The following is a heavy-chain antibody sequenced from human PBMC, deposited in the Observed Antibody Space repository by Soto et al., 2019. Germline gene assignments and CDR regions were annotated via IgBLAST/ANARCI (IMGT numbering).Heavy chain of an antibody. J-gene: IGHJ4*02. CDR2: IYSGGST. CDR1: GFTFSSNY. V-gene: IGHV3-66*01. CDR3: AEWELLRLFGY. Sequence: EVQLVESGGGLVKPGGSLRLSCAASGFTFSSNYMSWVRQAPGKGLEWVSVIYSGGSTYYADSVKGRFTISRDNSKNTLYLQMNSLRAEDTAVYYCAEWELLRLFGYWGQGTLVTVSS. D-gene: IGHD1-26*01.